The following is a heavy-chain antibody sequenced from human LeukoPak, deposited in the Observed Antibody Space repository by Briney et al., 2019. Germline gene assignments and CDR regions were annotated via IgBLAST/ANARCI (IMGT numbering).Heavy chain of an antibody. V-gene: IGHV3-73*01. Sequence: PGGSLRLSCAASGVTFSGSAMDWVRQASGKGLEWVGHIRTKDNNYATAHAAWVKGRFTISRDDSNNTAYLQMNSLKTEDSAVYYCTRLGRYYFDYWGQGTLVTVSS. D-gene: IGHD6-6*01. CDR3: TRLGRYYFDY. J-gene: IGHJ4*02. CDR2: IRTKDNNYAT. CDR1: GVTFSGSA.